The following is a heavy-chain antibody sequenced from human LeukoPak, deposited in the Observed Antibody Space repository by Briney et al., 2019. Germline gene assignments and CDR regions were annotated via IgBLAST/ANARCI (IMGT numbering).Heavy chain of an antibody. J-gene: IGHJ4*02. D-gene: IGHD4-17*01. CDR2: IHHSGNT. CDR3: ARLIDGDYANTHFDY. Sequence: PSETLSLTCTVSGYSISRGYYWGWIRQPPGKGLEWIGSIHHSGNTYYNPSLKSRVTLSVDTSKNQFSLKLRSVTATDTAMYYCARLIDGDYANTHFDYWGQGTRVTVSS. V-gene: IGHV4-38-2*02. CDR1: GYSISRGYY.